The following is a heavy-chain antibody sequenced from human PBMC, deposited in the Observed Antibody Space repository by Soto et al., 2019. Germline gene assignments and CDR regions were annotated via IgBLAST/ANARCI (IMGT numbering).Heavy chain of an antibody. V-gene: IGHV2-5*08. D-gene: IGHD3-22*01. J-gene: IGHJ5*02. Sequence: SGPTLVNPTQTLTLTCTFSGFSLSTSGMCVSWIRQPPGKALEWLALIDWDDDKRYSPSLKSRLTITKDTSKNQVVLTMTNMDPVDTATYYCAHRRSTYYYDSTFDPWGQGTLVTVSS. CDR1: GFSLSTSGMC. CDR3: AHRRSTYYYDSTFDP. CDR2: IDWDDDK.